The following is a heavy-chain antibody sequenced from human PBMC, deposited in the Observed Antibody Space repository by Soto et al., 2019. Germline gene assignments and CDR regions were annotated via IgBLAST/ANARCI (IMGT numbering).Heavy chain of an antibody. V-gene: IGHV4-59*01. Sequence: PSETLSLTSTASGGSISSYSWSWIRQPPGKGLEWIGYIYYSGSTNYNPSLKSRVTISVDTSKNQFSLKLSSVTAADTAVYYCARSDGRYWGQGTLVTVSS. CDR1: GGSISSYS. CDR3: ARSDGRY. J-gene: IGHJ4*02. CDR2: IYYSGST.